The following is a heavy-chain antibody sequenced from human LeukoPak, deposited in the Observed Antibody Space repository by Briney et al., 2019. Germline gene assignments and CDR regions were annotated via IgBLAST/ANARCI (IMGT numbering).Heavy chain of an antibody. D-gene: IGHD2-2*01. Sequence: ASVKVSCKASGYTFTGYYMHWVRQAPGQGLEWMGWINPNSGGTNYAQKLQGRVTMTRDTSISTAYMELSRLRSDDTAVYYCARGPFKYQLLLDVWGQGTTVTVSS. CDR3: ARGPFKYQLLLDV. CDR2: INPNSGGT. CDR1: GYTFTGYY. J-gene: IGHJ6*02. V-gene: IGHV1-2*02.